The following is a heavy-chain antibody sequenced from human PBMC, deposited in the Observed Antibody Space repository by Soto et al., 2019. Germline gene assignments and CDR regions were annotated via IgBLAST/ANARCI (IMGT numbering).Heavy chain of an antibody. J-gene: IGHJ6*03. V-gene: IGHV4-59*01. D-gene: IGHD3-10*01. CDR1: GGSISSYY. Sequence: SETLSLTCTVSGGSISSYYWSWIRQPPGKGLEWIGYIYYSGSTNYNPSLKSRVTISVDTSKNQFSLKLSSVTAADTAVYYCARADITMVRGVIRDSYYYYYMDVWGKGTTVTVPS. CDR3: ARADITMVRGVIRDSYYYYYMDV. CDR2: IYYSGST.